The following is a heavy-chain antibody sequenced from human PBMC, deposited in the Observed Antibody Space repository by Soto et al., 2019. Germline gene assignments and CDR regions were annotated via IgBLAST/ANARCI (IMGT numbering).Heavy chain of an antibody. CDR2: INPAGGGT. J-gene: IGHJ6*02. V-gene: IGHV1-2*02. D-gene: IGHD2-2*01. Sequence: SVDAAKEASLYSFTGYYIHLARQAPGQGLELMGLINPAGGGTNYAQKFQGRVTMTRYTSISTPYMELSRLRSDHTYVYYCARGVGYIVVVPAANYYYGMDAWGQGSTVT. CDR1: LYSFTGYY. CDR3: ARGVGYIVVVPAANYYYGMDA.